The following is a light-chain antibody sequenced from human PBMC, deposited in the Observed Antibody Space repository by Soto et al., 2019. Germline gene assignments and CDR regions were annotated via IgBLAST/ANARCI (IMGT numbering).Light chain of an antibody. V-gene: IGLV4-69*01. Sequence: QSVLTQSPSASASLGASVKLTCTLSSGHSSYAIAWHQQQPEKGPRYLMKLNSDGSHSKGDGIPDRFSGSSSGAERYLTISSLQSKDEADYYCQTWGTGIQVFGGGTKVTVL. CDR1: SGHSSYA. J-gene: IGLJ2*01. CDR3: QTWGTGIQV. CDR2: LNSDGSH.